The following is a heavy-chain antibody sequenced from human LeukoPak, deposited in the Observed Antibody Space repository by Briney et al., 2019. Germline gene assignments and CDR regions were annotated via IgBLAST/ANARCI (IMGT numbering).Heavy chain of an antibody. D-gene: IGHD6-13*01. CDR1: GFTFSSHA. CDR2: ISGSGGST. CDR3: AKLTHGYLTRNWFDP. J-gene: IGHJ5*02. V-gene: IGHV3-23*01. Sequence: PGGSLRLSCAASGFTFSSHAMSWVRQAPGKGLEWVSAISGSGGSTYYADSVKGRFTISRDNSKNTLYLQMNSLRAEDTAVYYCAKLTHGYLTRNWFDPWVQGTLVTVSS.